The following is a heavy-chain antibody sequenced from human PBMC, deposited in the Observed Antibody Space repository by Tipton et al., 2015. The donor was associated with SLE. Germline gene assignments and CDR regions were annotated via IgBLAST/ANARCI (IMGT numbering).Heavy chain of an antibody. V-gene: IGHV1-69*05. D-gene: IGHD3-10*01. CDR1: GGTFSSYA. CDR3: AIGRRTTMVQGVVDY. CDR2: IIPIFGTA. Sequence: QSGAEVKKPGSSVKVSCKASGGTFSSYAISWVRQAPGQGLEWMGGIIPIFGTANYAQKFQGRVTITTDESTSTAYMELSSLRSEDAAVYYCAIGRRTTMVQGVVDYWGQGTLVTVSS. J-gene: IGHJ4*02.